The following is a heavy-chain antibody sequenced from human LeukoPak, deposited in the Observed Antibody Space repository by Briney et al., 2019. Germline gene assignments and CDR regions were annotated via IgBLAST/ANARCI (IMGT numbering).Heavy chain of an antibody. CDR1: GFSFSRYD. D-gene: IGHD3-3*01. V-gene: IGHV3-30*02. CDR2: IRYDGSNK. CDR3: AKDRQTITIFGVVNTPRANFDY. Sequence: GGSLRLSCAASGFSFSRYDIHWVRQAPGKGLEWVAFIRYDGSNKNYADSVKGRFTISRDNFMSAVYLQMNSLRAEDTAVYYCAKDRQTITIFGVVNTPRANFDYWGQGTLVTVSS. J-gene: IGHJ4*02.